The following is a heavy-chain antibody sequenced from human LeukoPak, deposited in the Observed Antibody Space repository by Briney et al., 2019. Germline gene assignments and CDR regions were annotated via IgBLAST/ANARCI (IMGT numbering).Heavy chain of an antibody. V-gene: IGHV3-21*04. CDR3: AKFRFWSGSDIY. CDR2: ISSSSSFI. Sequence: GGSLRLSCAASGFTFSSYSLNWVRQAPGKGLEWVSSISSSSSFISYADSVKGRFTISRDNAKNSLYLQMNSLRAEGTAVYYCAKFRFWSGSDIYWGQGTLVTVSS. J-gene: IGHJ4*02. CDR1: GFTFSSYS. D-gene: IGHD3-3*01.